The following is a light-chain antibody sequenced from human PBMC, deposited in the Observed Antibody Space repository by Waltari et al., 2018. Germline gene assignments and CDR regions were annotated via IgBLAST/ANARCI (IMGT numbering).Light chain of an antibody. CDR2: DVN. CDR3: FSYAGSPWV. Sequence: WYLQHTGNDHKVMMHDVNHRPSGVPDLFSGSKSGNTASLSISGLHADDEADYYCFSYAGSPWVFCGGTKLTVL. V-gene: IGLV2-11*03. J-gene: IGLJ3*02.